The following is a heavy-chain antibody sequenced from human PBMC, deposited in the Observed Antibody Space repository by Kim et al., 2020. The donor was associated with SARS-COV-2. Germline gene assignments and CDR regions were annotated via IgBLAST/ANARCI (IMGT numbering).Heavy chain of an antibody. D-gene: IGHD6-13*01. Sequence: GGSLRLSCAASGFTVSSNYMSWVRQAPGKGLEWVSVIYSGGSTYYADSVKGRFTISRDNSKNTLYLQMNSLRAEDTAVYYCARGPIAAAVSGFDPWGQGTLVTVSS. CDR3: ARGPIAAAVSGFDP. CDR1: GFTVSSNY. CDR2: IYSGGST. V-gene: IGHV3-53*01. J-gene: IGHJ5*02.